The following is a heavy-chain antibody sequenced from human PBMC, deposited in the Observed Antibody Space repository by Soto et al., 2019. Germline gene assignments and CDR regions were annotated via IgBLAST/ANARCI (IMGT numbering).Heavy chain of an antibody. Sequence: GGSLRLSCAGSGFTFGTYSMNWVRQAAGKGLEWIAYISYDSDTIQYADSVKGRFTISRDNAKNSLYLQMNSLKTEDTAVYYCVKGHLALDNWGPGTLVTVSS. CDR3: VKGHLALDN. J-gene: IGHJ4*02. CDR2: ISYDSDTI. V-gene: IGHV3-48*01. CDR1: GFTFGTYS.